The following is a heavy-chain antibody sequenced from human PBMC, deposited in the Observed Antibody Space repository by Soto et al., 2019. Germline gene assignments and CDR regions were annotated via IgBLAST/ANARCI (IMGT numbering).Heavy chain of an antibody. D-gene: IGHD3-22*01. J-gene: IGHJ1*01. CDR3: ASAATYYYDSSGYFQH. CDR1: GGSISSYY. CDR2: IYYSGST. V-gene: IGHV4-59*01. Sequence: SETLSLTCTVSGGSISSYYWSWIRQPPGEGLEWIGYIYYSGSTNYNPSLKSRVTISVDTSKNQFSLKLSSVTAADTAVYYCASAATYYYDSSGYFQHWGQGTLVTVSS.